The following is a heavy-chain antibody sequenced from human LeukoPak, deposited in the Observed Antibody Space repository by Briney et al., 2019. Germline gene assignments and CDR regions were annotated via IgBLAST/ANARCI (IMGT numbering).Heavy chain of an antibody. D-gene: IGHD6-13*01. CDR1: GFTFSSYA. CDR2: ISGSGGST. Sequence: GGSLRLSCAASGFTFSSYAMSWVRQAPGKGLEWVSAISGSGGSTYYADSVKGRFTISRDNSKNTLYLQMNSLRAEDTAVYYCVKSTGWYSSSWYLMYWGQGILVTVSS. CDR3: VKSTGWYSSSWYLMY. V-gene: IGHV3-23*01. J-gene: IGHJ4*02.